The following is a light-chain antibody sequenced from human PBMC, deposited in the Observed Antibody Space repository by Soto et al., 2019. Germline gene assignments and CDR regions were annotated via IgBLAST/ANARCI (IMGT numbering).Light chain of an antibody. J-gene: IGLJ2*01. V-gene: IGLV2-11*01. CDR3: CSYAGSYTVV. CDR1: SSDVGGYNY. CDR2: DVS. Sequence: QSALTQPRSVSGSPGQSVTISCTGTSSDVGGYNYVSWYQQHPGKAPNLMIYDVSKRPSGVPDRFSGSKSGNTASLTISGLQAEDEAAYYCCSYAGSYTVVFGGGTKLTVL.